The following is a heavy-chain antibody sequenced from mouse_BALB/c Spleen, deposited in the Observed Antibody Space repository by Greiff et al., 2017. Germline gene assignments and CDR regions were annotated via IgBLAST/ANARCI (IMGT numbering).Heavy chain of an antibody. D-gene: IGHD1-1*01. Sequence: EVKLVESGGGLVKPGGSLKLSCAASGFTFSDYYMYWVRQTPEKRLEWVASISSGGSTYYPDSVKGRFTISRDNARNILYLQMSSLRSEDTAMYYCAREGVVALYYFDYWGQGTTLTVSS. J-gene: IGHJ2*01. V-gene: IGHV5-6-5*01. CDR3: AREGVVALYYFDY. CDR1: GFTFSDYY. CDR2: ISSGGST.